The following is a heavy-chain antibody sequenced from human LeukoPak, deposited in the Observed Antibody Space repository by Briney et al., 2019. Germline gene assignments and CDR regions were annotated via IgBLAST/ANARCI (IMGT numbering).Heavy chain of an antibody. CDR3: ARRYCSGGSCYSGVDY. Sequence: ASVKVSCKASGYTFTGYYMHWVRQAPGQGLEWMGWINPNSGGTNYAQKFQGRVTMTRDTSISTAYMELSRLRSDDTAAYYCARRYCSGGSCYSGVDYWGQGTLVTVSS. V-gene: IGHV1-2*02. D-gene: IGHD2-15*01. CDR2: INPNSGGT. J-gene: IGHJ4*02. CDR1: GYTFTGYY.